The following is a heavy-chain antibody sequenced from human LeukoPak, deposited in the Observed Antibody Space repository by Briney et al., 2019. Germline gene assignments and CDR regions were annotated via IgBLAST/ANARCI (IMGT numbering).Heavy chain of an antibody. V-gene: IGHV4-59*01. CDR1: GGSISSYY. CDR3: ARDKVWAFDI. J-gene: IGHJ3*02. CDR2: ISYSGST. Sequence: SETLSLTYTVSGGSISSYYWSWIRQPPGKGLEWIGYISYSGSTNYNPSLKSRVTISVDTSKNQFSLKLSSVTAADTAVYYCARDKVWAFDIWGQGTMVTVSS. D-gene: IGHD3-16*01.